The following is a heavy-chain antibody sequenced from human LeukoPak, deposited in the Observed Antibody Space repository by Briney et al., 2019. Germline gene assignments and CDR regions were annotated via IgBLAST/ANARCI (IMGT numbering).Heavy chain of an antibody. V-gene: IGHV3-73*01. CDR2: IRTKVNSYAT. CDR1: GFTFSGSG. CDR3: SRGISGYGMDV. J-gene: IGHJ6*02. Sequence: GGSLRLSCAASGFTFSGSGMRWVRQASGKGLEWIGRIRTKVNSYATAYAASVKGRFTISRDDSKNTAYLQMDSLKTEDTAVYYCSRGISGYGMDVWGQGTTVTVSS. D-gene: IGHD6-13*01.